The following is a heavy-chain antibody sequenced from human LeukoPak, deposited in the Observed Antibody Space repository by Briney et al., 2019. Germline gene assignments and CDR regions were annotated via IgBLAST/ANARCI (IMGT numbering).Heavy chain of an antibody. V-gene: IGHV4-39*01. J-gene: IGHJ3*02. CDR1: GFTFSSYA. Sequence: GSLRLSCAASGFTFSSYAMSWVRQVPGKGLEWIGSIYYSGSTYYNPSLKSRVTISVDTSKNQFSLKLSSVTAADTAVYYCARPHISSGWYSNNAFDIWGQGTMVTVSS. CDR3: ARPHISSGWYSNNAFDI. D-gene: IGHD6-19*01. CDR2: IYYSGST.